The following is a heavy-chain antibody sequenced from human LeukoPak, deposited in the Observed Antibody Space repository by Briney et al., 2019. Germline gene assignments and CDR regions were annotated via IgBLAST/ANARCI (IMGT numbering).Heavy chain of an antibody. D-gene: IGHD5-18*01. Sequence: SGGSLRLSCAASGFTFSSYAMHWVRQAPGKGLEWVAVISYDGSNKYYADSVKGRFTISRDNSKNTLYLQMNSLRAEDTAVYYCARGDSRFRRGYSYGGRGDYYYGMDVWGQGTTVTVSS. V-gene: IGHV3-30-3*01. CDR1: GFTFSSYA. CDR2: ISYDGSNK. J-gene: IGHJ6*02. CDR3: ARGDSRFRRGYSYGGRGDYYYGMDV.